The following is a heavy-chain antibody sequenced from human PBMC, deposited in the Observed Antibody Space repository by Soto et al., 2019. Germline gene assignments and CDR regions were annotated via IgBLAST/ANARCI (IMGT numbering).Heavy chain of an antibody. Sequence: GGSLRLSCAASGFTFTNYAMTWVRQTPGKGLEWVSGISASGGLKYYADSVQGRFTVSRDNSKNILYLQMDNLRDEDTALYYCEREVGAPSGWLDPWGQGTQVTVSS. CDR2: ISASGGLK. V-gene: IGHV3-23*01. J-gene: IGHJ5*02. CDR3: EREVGAPSGWLDP. CDR1: GFTFTNYA. D-gene: IGHD1-26*01.